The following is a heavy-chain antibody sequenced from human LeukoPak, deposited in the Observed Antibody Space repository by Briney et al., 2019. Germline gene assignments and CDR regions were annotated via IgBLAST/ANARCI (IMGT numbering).Heavy chain of an antibody. CDR2: IKPDGSEK. V-gene: IGHV3-7*01. CDR1: GFTFSSYA. Sequence: PGGSLRLSCAASGFTFSSYAMTWVRQAPGKGLEWVANIKPDGSEKYYVDSVKGRFTISRDNAKNSLYLQMNSLRVEDTAVYYCARGASSGYRIDYWGQGTLVTVSS. J-gene: IGHJ4*02. D-gene: IGHD5-18*01. CDR3: ARGASSGYRIDY.